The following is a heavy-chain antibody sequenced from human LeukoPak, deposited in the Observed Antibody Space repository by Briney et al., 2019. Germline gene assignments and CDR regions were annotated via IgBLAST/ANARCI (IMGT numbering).Heavy chain of an antibody. V-gene: IGHV4-59*01. CDR3: ARDSCSSTSCYTDWFDP. J-gene: IGHJ5*02. CDR1: GGSISSYY. Sequence: SETLSLTCTVSGGSISSYYWSWIRQPPGKGLEWIGYIYYSGSTNYNPSLKSRVTISVDTSKNQFSLKLSSVTAADTAVYYCARDSCSSTSCYTDWFDPWGQGTLVTVSS. D-gene: IGHD2-2*02. CDR2: IYYSGST.